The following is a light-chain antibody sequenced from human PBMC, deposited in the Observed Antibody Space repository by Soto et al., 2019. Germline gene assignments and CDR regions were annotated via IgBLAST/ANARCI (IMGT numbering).Light chain of an antibody. CDR2: WAS. J-gene: IGKJ5*01. CDR1: QSVLYSSNNKNY. Sequence: IVMTESADSLAVSLGERSTINCKSSQSVLYSSNNKNYLTWYQQKPGQPPKLLIYWASTRESGVPDRFSGSGSGTDFTLTISSLQAEDVAVYYCQQYYSTPLTFGQGTRLAIK. V-gene: IGKV4-1*01. CDR3: QQYYSTPLT.